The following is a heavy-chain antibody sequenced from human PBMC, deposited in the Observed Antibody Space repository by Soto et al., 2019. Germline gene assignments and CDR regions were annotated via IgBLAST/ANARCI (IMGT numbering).Heavy chain of an antibody. Sequence: GGSLRQSCEASGCTYSAGWRIWDRQAPGKGLEWVATIRQDGSETQYLDSVKGRFTILRDNARNMMSLQMNSLRGEDTTLYYRARDCGRPSCPPSCEGWGRGALVPVS. CDR3: ARDCGRPSCPPSCEG. CDR1: GCTYSAGW. D-gene: IGHD2-2*01. V-gene: IGHV3-7*01. J-gene: IGHJ4*02. CDR2: IRQDGSET.